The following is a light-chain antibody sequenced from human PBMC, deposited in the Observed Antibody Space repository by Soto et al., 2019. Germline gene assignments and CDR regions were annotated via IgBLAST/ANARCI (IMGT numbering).Light chain of an antibody. CDR2: GNS. Sequence: QSVLTQPPSVSGAPGQRVTISCTGSSSNIGAGYDGHWYQQLPGTAPKFLIYGNSNRPSGVPDRFSGSKSGTSASLAITGLQAEDEADYYCQSYDSSLSGIGTGTKLTVL. CDR1: SSNIGAGYD. CDR3: QSYDSSLSG. V-gene: IGLV1-40*01. J-gene: IGLJ1*01.